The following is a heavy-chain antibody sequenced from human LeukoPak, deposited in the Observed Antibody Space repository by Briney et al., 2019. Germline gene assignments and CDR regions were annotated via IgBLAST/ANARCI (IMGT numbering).Heavy chain of an antibody. V-gene: IGHV3-53*04. D-gene: IGHD3-3*01. Sequence: GGSLRLSCAASGFTVSRNYMDWVRQAPGKGLEWVSLLSSTGNTSYADSVKGRFTISRHNSKNTLYLQVNSLRPEDTAMYYCARWRPIDAFDIWGQGTMVIVSS. CDR3: ARWRPIDAFDI. J-gene: IGHJ3*02. CDR1: GFTVSRNY. CDR2: LSSTGNT.